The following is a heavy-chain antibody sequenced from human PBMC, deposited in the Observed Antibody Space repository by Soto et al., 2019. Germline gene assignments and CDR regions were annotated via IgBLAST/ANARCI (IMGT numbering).Heavy chain of an antibody. CDR1: GFTFSSYW. Sequence: GGSLRLSCAASGFTFSSYWMHWVRQAPGKGLVWVSRINSDGSSTSYADSVKGRFTISRDNAKNTLYLQMNSLRAEDTAVYYCARVYYDYIWGSYRYDAFDIRGQGTMVTVSS. CDR3: ARVYYDYIWGSYRYDAFDI. V-gene: IGHV3-74*01. J-gene: IGHJ3*02. CDR2: INSDGSST. D-gene: IGHD3-16*02.